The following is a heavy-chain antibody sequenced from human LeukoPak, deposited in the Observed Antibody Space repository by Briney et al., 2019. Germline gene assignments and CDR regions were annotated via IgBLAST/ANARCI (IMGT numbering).Heavy chain of an antibody. CDR1: GFTFSSYA. CDR2: VSGSGRST. CDR3: AKDGGDYDILTGYSYDAFDV. J-gene: IGHJ3*01. D-gene: IGHD3-9*01. Sequence: GGSLRLSCAASGFTFSSYAMSWVRQAPGKGLEWVSAVSGSGRSTYYAESVKGRFTISRDNSKNTLSLQMNSLRAEDTAVYYCAKDGGDYDILTGYSYDAFDVWGQGTMVTVSS. V-gene: IGHV3-23*01.